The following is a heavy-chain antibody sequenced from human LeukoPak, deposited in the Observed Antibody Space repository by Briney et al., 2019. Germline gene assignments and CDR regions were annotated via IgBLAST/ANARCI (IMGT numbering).Heavy chain of an antibody. V-gene: IGHV3-30*18. Sequence: TGRSLRLSCAASGFTFSSYGMHWVRQAPGKGLEWVAVISFDETNKYYADSVKGRFTISRDNSKNTLYLQMSILSAEDTAVYYCAKDSSSSNYYYGLDVWGQETTVTVSS. D-gene: IGHD6-13*01. CDR3: AKDSSSSNYYYGLDV. CDR1: GFTFSSYG. J-gene: IGHJ6*02. CDR2: ISFDETNK.